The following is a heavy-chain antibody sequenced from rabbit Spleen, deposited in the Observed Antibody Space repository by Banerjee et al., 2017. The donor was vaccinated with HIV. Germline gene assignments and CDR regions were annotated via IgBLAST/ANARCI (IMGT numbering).Heavy chain of an antibody. CDR2: IYTGSGGDT. D-gene: IGHD2-1*01. V-gene: IGHV1S40*01. CDR1: GVSFSGNSY. CDR3: ARGYADIGDPHYFSL. J-gene: IGHJ4*01. Sequence: QSLEESGGDLVKPGASLTLTCIASGVSFSGNSYMCWVRQAPGKGLEWIACIYTGSGGDTYYASWAKGRFTISKTSSTTVTLQMTSLTAADTATYYCARGYADIGDPHYFSLWGPGTLVTVS.